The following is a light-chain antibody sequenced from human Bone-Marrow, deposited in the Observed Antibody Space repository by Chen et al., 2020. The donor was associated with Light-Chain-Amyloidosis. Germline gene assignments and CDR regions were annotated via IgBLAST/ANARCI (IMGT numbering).Light chain of an antibody. J-gene: IGLJ3*02. CDR1: SSDVGSYNL. V-gene: IGLV2-23*02. CDR2: EVS. CDR3: CSYAGSSTWV. Sequence: QSALTQPASVSGSPGQSITISCTGTSSDVGSYNLVSWYQQHPGKAPKLMIYEVSKRPSGVSNRFSFSKSGNTASLTISGLQAEDEADYYCCSYAGSSTWVFGGGTKLTVL.